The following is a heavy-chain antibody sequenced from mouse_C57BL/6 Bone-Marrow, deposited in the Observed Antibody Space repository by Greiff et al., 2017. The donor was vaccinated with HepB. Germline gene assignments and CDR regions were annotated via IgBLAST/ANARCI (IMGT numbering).Heavy chain of an antibody. CDR1: GYTFTGYW. CDR3: ARKGIYYDYLPFDY. Sequence: QVQLQQSGAELMKPGASVKLSCKATGYTFTGYWIEWVKQRPGHGLEWIGEILPGSGSTNYNDKFKGKATFTADTSSNTAYMQLSSLTTEDSAIYYCARKGIYYDYLPFDYWGQGTTLTVSS. J-gene: IGHJ2*01. CDR2: ILPGSGST. D-gene: IGHD2-4*01. V-gene: IGHV1-9*01.